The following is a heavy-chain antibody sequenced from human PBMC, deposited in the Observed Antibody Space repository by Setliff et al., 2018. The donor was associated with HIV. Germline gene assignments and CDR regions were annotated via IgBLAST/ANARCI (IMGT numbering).Heavy chain of an antibody. J-gene: IGHJ6*03. Sequence: ASVKVSCKASGYTFSSYDINWVRQATGRGLEWMGWMNPNSGNTGYAQKFQGRVTMTRDTSISTAYMELNNLKFEDTAVYYCARAWRDSYDRGRRNHYYIDVWGKGTTVTVSS. CDR2: MNPNSGNT. CDR1: GYTFSSYD. CDR3: ARAWRDSYDRGRRNHYYIDV. D-gene: IGHD3-22*01. V-gene: IGHV1-8*02.